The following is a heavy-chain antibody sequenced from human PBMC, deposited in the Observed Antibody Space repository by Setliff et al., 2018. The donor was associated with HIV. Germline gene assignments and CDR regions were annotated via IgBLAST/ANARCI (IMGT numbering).Heavy chain of an antibody. CDR2: IKQDGSEK. Sequence: GGSLRLSCTASGFTFSRYWMSWVRQAPGKGLEWVANIKQDGSEKYYVDSVKGRFTISRDNAKNSLYLHMNSLRGEDTAVYYCTKDVNWKLEYWGQGALVTVSS. J-gene: IGHJ4*02. V-gene: IGHV3-7*01. CDR3: TKDVNWKLEY. D-gene: IGHD1-1*01. CDR1: GFTFSRYW.